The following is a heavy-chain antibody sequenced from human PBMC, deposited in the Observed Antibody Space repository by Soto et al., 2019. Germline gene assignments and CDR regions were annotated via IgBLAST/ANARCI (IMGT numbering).Heavy chain of an antibody. CDR3: ARDKISRRFLEWLPLGPDY. D-gene: IGHD3-3*01. Sequence: GGSLRLSCAASGFTLSSYWMSWVRQAPGKGLEWVANIKQDGSEKYYVDSVKGRFTISRDNAKNSLYLQMNSLRAEDTAVYYCARDKISRRFLEWLPLGPDYWGQGTLVTVSS. V-gene: IGHV3-7*01. CDR2: IKQDGSEK. CDR1: GFTLSSYW. J-gene: IGHJ4*02.